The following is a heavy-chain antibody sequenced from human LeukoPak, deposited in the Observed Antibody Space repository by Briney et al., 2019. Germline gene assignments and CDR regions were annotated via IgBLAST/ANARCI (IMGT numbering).Heavy chain of an antibody. V-gene: IGHV3-7*01. CDR1: GFTFSSYW. J-gene: IGHJ4*02. CDR3: AKDFDSSGYHTSSYDY. CDR2: IKRDGSEK. D-gene: IGHD3-22*01. Sequence: GGSLRLSCAASGFTFSSYWMSWVRQAPGKGLEWVANIKRDGSEKYYVDSVKGRFTISRDNSKNTLYLQMNSLRAEDTAVYYCAKDFDSSGYHTSSYDYWGQGTLVTVSS.